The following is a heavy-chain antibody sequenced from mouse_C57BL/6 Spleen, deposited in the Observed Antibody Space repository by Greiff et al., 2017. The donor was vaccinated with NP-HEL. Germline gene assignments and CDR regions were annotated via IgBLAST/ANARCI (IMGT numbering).Heavy chain of an antibody. D-gene: IGHD1-1*01. CDR1: GYAFTNYL. J-gene: IGHJ1*03. CDR2: INPGSGGT. Sequence: VKLQQSGAELVRPGTSVKVSCKASGYAFTNYLIEWVKQRPGQGLEWIGVINPGSGGTNYNEKFKGKATLTADKSSSTAYMQLSSLTSEDSAVYFCARGDYYGSSYWYFDVWGTGTTVTVSS. V-gene: IGHV1-54*01. CDR3: ARGDYYGSSYWYFDV.